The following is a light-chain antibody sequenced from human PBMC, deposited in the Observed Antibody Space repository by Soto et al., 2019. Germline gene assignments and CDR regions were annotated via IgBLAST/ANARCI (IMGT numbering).Light chain of an antibody. Sequence: DIQLTHSPSSLSASVGDRITITCQASRDIAHYLSWYQQKPGKAPQLLVYDASKLQTGVPSRFSGSASGTDFTFAISSLQPEDRATYFCQQYDDLPLTFGGGTKVEIK. J-gene: IGKJ4*01. CDR2: DAS. CDR3: QQYDDLPLT. V-gene: IGKV1-33*01. CDR1: RDIAHY.